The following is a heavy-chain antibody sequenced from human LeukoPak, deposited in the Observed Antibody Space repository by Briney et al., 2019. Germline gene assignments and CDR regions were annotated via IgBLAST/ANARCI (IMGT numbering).Heavy chain of an antibody. J-gene: IGHJ4*02. Sequence: ASVKVSCKASGYTFTIYAMHWVRQAPGQRLEWMGWINAGNGNTKYSQKFQGRVTITRDTSASTAYMELSSLRSEDTAVYYCARVGSYGGPPVDDYWGQGTLVTVSS. V-gene: IGHV1-3*01. D-gene: IGHD4-23*01. CDR3: ARVGSYGGPPVDDY. CDR2: INAGNGNT. CDR1: GYTFTIYA.